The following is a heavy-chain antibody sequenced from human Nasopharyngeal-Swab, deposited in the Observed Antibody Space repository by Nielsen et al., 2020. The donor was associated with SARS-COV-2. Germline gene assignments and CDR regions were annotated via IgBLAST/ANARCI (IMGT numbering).Heavy chain of an antibody. CDR2: INAGNGNT. V-gene: IGHV1-3*01. D-gene: IGHD6-13*01. J-gene: IGHJ4*02. CDR1: GYTFTSYA. Sequence: ASVKVSCKASGYTFTSYAMHWVRQAPGQRLEWMGWINAGNGNTKFLQKFQGRVTITRDTSASTAYMELSSLRSEDTAVYYCARTRLAALYYFDYWGQGTLVTVSS. CDR3: ARTRLAALYYFDY.